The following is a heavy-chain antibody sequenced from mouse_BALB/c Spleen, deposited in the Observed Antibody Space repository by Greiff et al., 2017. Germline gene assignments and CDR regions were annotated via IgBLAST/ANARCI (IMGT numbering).Heavy chain of an antibody. CDR2: ISSGGSYT. Sequence: EVMLVESGGGLVKPGGSLKLSCAASGFTFSSYAMSWVRQTPEKRLEWVATISSGGSYTYYPDSVKGRFTISRDNAKNTLYLQMSSLRSEDTAMYYCARRGDDYGNAMDYWGQGTSVTVSS. J-gene: IGHJ4*01. CDR3: ARRGDDYGNAMDY. D-gene: IGHD2-4*01. CDR1: GFTFSSYA. V-gene: IGHV5-9-1*01.